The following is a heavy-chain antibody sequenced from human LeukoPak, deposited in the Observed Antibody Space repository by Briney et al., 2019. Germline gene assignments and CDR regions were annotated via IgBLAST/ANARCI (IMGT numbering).Heavy chain of an antibody. D-gene: IGHD3-9*01. CDR2: INHSGST. V-gene: IGHV4-34*01. Sequence: SETLSLTCTVSGGSLSGYYWSWIRQPPGKGLEWIGEINHSGSTNYNPSLKSRVTISVDTSKNQFSLKLSSVTAADTAVYYCARHTLRYFDWLLEAWFDPWGQGTLVTVSS. CDR1: GGSLSGYY. J-gene: IGHJ5*02. CDR3: ARHTLRYFDWLLEAWFDP.